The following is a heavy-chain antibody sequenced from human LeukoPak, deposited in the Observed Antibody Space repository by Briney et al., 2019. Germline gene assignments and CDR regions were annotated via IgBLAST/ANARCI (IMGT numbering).Heavy chain of an antibody. Sequence: GGSLRPSCAASGFTFSSSWMHWVRQAPGKGLVWVSRINSDGSSKNYADSVKGRFTISRDNARNTLYLQTNSLRAEDTAVYYCAREGYTGTYPDYWGQGTLVTVSS. J-gene: IGHJ4*02. CDR3: AREGYTGTYPDY. D-gene: IGHD1-26*01. CDR2: INSDGSSK. V-gene: IGHV3-74*01. CDR1: GFTFSSSW.